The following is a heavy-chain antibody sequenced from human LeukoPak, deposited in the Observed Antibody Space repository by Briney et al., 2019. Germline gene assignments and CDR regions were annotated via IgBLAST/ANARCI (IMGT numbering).Heavy chain of an antibody. Sequence: SETLSLTCTVSGGSITSHFWSGIRQPPGKGLEWIGYIHYSGSTNYNPSLKSRVTISPDTSKNQLFLKLNSVTAADTAVYYCARLVWLGESPGSWFDSWGQGTLVTVSS. V-gene: IGHV4-59*11. CDR2: IHYSGST. D-gene: IGHD3-10*01. J-gene: IGHJ5*01. CDR1: GGSITSHF. CDR3: ARLVWLGESPGSWFDS.